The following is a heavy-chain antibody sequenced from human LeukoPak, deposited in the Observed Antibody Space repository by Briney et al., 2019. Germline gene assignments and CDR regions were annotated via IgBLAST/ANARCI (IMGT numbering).Heavy chain of an antibody. CDR3: ARDGSSSWYSAPYFDY. CDR1: GGSISSGSYY. D-gene: IGHD6-13*01. J-gene: IGHJ4*02. V-gene: IGHV4-61*02. Sequence: SETLSLTCTVSGGSISSGSYYWSWIRQPAGKGLEWIGRIYTSGSTNYNPSLKSRVTISVDTSKNQFSLKLSSVTAADTAVYYCARDGSSSWYSAPYFDYWGQGTLVTVSS. CDR2: IYTSGST.